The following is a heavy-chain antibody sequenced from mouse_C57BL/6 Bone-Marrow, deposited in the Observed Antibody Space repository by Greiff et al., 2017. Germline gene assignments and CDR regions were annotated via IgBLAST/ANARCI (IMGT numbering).Heavy chain of an antibody. CDR2: ISDGGSYT. J-gene: IGHJ4*01. CDR1: GFTFSSYA. CDR3: ARGSTTPEDY. Sequence: DVMLVESGGGLVKPGGSLKLSCAASGFTFSSYAMSWVRQTPEKRLAWVATISDGGSYTYYPDNVKGRFTLSRDNAKNNLYLQMSHLKSEDTAMYYCARGSTTPEDYWGQGTSVTVSS. V-gene: IGHV5-4*03. D-gene: IGHD1-1*01.